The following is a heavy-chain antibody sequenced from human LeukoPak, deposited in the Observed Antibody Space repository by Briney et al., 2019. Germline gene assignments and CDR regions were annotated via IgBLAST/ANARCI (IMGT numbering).Heavy chain of an antibody. CDR1: GGSFSGYY. J-gene: IGHJ5*02. Sequence: PSETLSLTCAVYGGSFSGYYWSWIRQPPGKGLEWIGEINHSGSTNYNPSLKSRVTISVDTSKNQFSLKLSSVTAADTASYYCARDSVVGGPFNWFDPWGQGTLVIVAS. D-gene: IGHD6-6*01. V-gene: IGHV4-34*01. CDR2: INHSGST. CDR3: ARDSVVGGPFNWFDP.